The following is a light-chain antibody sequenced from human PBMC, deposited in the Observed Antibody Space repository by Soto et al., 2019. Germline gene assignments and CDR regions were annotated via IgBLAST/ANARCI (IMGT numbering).Light chain of an antibody. J-gene: IGKJ3*01. V-gene: IGKV4-1*01. CDR3: QQYYSTPRT. CDR2: WAS. Sequence: DIVMTQSPDSLAVSLGERATINCKSSQSVLYSSNNKKYLAWYQQKAGQPPKLLIYWASTRESGVPDRFSGSGSGTDFTLTISSLQAEDVAVYYCQQYYSTPRTFGPGTKVEIK. CDR1: QSVLYSSNNKKY.